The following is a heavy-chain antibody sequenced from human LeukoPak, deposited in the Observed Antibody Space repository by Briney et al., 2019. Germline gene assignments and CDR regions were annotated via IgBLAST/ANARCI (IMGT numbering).Heavy chain of an antibody. CDR2: IYYSGST. D-gene: IGHD4-17*01. CDR3: ARVSDGDIPKYFDY. V-gene: IGHV4-59*01. CDR1: GGSISSYY. Sequence: SETLSLTCTVSGGSISSYYWSWIRQPPGKGLEWIGCIYYSGSTNYNPSLKSRVTISVDTSKNQFSLKLSSVTAADTAVYYCARVSDGDIPKYFDYWGQGTLVTVSS. J-gene: IGHJ4*02.